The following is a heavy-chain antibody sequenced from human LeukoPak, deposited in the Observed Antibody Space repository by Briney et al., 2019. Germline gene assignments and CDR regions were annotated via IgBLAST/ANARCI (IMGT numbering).Heavy chain of an antibody. V-gene: IGHV1-46*01. CDR1: GYTFTSYY. J-gene: IGHJ4*02. CDR2: INPSDGSA. CDR3: ASGQLRIAAAGMQGLLTH. Sequence: ASVKVSCKASGYTFTSYYMHWVRQAPGQGLEWMGIINPSDGSASYAQKFQGRVTMTRDTSTSTVYMELSSLRSEDTAVYYCASGQLRIAAAGMQGLLTHWGQGTLVTVSS. D-gene: IGHD6-13*01.